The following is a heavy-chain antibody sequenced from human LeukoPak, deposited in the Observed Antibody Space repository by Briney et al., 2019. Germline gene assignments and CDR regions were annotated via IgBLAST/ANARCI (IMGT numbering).Heavy chain of an antibody. CDR1: GFTFSSYA. Sequence: GGSLRLSCAASGFTFSSYAMSWVRQAPGKGLEWVSAISGSGGSTCYADSVKGRFTISRDNSKNTLYLQMNSLRAEDTAVYYCAKETIAEAQGGAAFDIWGQGTMVTVSS. J-gene: IGHJ3*02. CDR3: AKETIAEAQGGAAFDI. D-gene: IGHD1-14*01. CDR2: ISGSGGST. V-gene: IGHV3-23*01.